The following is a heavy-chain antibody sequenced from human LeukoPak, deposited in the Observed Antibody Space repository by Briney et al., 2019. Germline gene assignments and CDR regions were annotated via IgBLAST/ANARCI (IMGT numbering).Heavy chain of an antibody. D-gene: IGHD2-2*01. V-gene: IGHV3-23*01. CDR1: GFTFSSYA. Sequence: GGSLRLSCAASGFTFSSYAMSWVRQAPGKGLEWVSAISGSGGSTYYADSVKGRFTISRDNSKNTLYLQMNSLRAEDTAVYYCARLSGLGYCSSTSCYISRFYCDYWGQGTLVTVSS. J-gene: IGHJ4*02. CDR3: ARLSGLGYCSSTSCYISRFYCDY. CDR2: ISGSGGST.